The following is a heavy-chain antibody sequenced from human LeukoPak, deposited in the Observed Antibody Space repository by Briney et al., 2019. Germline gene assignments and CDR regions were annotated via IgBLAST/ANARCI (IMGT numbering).Heavy chain of an antibody. CDR2: MNPNSGNT. CDR3: ARGGYCSGGSCYSVAFDI. D-gene: IGHD2-15*01. Sequence: ASVKVSCKASGYTFTSYDINWERQATGQGLEWMGWMNPNSGNTGYAQKFQGRVTMTRNTSISTAYMELSSLRSEDTAVYYCARGGYCSGGSCYSVAFDIWGQGTMVTVSS. CDR1: GYTFTSYD. J-gene: IGHJ3*02. V-gene: IGHV1-8*01.